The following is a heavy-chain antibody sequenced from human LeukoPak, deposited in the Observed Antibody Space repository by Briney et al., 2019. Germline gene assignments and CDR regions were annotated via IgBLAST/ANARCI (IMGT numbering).Heavy chain of an antibody. Sequence: SGTLSLTCTVAGGSISNYYWNWIRQPPGKGLEWIGYIYYTGSTNYNPSLKSRVTISVDTSKNQFSLKLSSVTAADTAVYFCASVGYCSTTSCPFDPWGQGTLVTVSS. CDR1: GGSISNYY. J-gene: IGHJ5*02. V-gene: IGHV4-59*01. D-gene: IGHD2-2*01. CDR2: IYYTGST. CDR3: ASVGYCSTTSCPFDP.